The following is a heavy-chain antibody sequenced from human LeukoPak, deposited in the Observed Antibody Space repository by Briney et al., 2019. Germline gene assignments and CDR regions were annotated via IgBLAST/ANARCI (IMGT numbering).Heavy chain of an antibody. CDR3: AGASGYDFGFDY. Sequence: PEGSLRLSCAASGFTFSSYAMHWVRQAPGKGLEWVAVISYDGSNKYYADSVKGRFTISRDNSKNTLYLQMNSLRAEDTAVYYCAGASGYDFGFDYWGQGTLVTVSS. V-gene: IGHV3-30*04. CDR1: GFTFSSYA. J-gene: IGHJ4*02. CDR2: ISYDGSNK. D-gene: IGHD5-12*01.